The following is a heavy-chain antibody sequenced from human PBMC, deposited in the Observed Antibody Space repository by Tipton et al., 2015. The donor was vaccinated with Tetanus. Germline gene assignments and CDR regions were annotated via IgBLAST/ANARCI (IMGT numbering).Heavy chain of an antibody. D-gene: IGHD6-13*01. CDR3: ARGTWLYTSTYHRHWLDP. J-gene: IGHJ5*02. V-gene: IGHV4-34*01. Sequence: TLSLTCAVYGGSFSNYFWRWIRQPPGKGLEWIGEISPSGNTNYSPSLKSRVTISLDTSKNEFSLTLSSVTAADTAVYYCARGTWLYTSTYHRHWLDPWGQGTLVTVSS. CDR2: ISPSGNT. CDR1: GGSFSNYF.